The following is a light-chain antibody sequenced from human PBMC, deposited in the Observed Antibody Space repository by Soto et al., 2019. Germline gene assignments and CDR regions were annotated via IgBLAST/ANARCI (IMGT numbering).Light chain of an antibody. CDR2: ASS. J-gene: IGKJ1*01. V-gene: IGKV1-39*01. CDR1: QSISSY. Sequence: DIHMNQSPSSLSASVGDRVTITSRASQSISSYLNCYQHKPGKATKLLIYASSSLQSGVPSRFSGSGSGTDFTLTISSLQHEDFATSYCKPSYSTLWKFGPGPKV. CDR3: KPSYSTLWK.